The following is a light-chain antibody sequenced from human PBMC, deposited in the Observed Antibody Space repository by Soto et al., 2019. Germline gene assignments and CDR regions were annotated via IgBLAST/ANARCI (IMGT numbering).Light chain of an antibody. Sequence: QSALTRPASVSVSPGQSITSSCTGTSSDVGGYDYVSWYQLHPGKAPKLMVFEVNNRPSGVSYRFSGSKSGNTASLTISGLQAEDEADYFCSSYSISTAYLFGTGTKVTVL. V-gene: IGLV2-14*01. J-gene: IGLJ1*01. CDR2: EVN. CDR3: SSYSISTAYL. CDR1: SSDVGGYDY.